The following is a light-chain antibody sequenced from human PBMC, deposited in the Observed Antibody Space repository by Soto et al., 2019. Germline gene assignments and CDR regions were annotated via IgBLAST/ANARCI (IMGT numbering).Light chain of an antibody. CDR1: QSFSSSY. Sequence: EIVFAQSPGSPPLSPGERATLSCRASQSFSSSYLAWYQQKPGQAPRLLISGASSRATGIPDRFSGSGSATDFTLTISRLEPEDFALYYCQQYGSAPFTFGPGTKVDIK. CDR2: GAS. J-gene: IGKJ3*01. CDR3: QQYGSAPFT. V-gene: IGKV3-20*01.